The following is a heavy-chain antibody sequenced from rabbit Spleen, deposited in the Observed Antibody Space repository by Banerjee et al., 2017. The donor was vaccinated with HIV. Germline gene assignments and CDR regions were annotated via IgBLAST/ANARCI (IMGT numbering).Heavy chain of an antibody. D-gene: IGHD1-1*01. CDR2: IDTGSSGFT. CDR1: GVSFSGNSY. CDR3: ARDTSSSFSSYGMDL. Sequence: QSLEESGRDLVKPGASLTLTCIASGVSFSGNSYMCWVRQAPGKGLEWIACIDTGSSGFTYFASWAKGRFTISKTSSTTVTLQMTSLTAADTATYFCARDTSSSFSSYGMDLWGPGTLVTVS. J-gene: IGHJ6*01. V-gene: IGHV1S40*01.